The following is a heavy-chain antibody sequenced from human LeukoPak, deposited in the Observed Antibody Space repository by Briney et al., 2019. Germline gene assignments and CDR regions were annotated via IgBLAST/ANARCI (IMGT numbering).Heavy chain of an antibody. D-gene: IGHD6-19*01. CDR2: IWYDGSNK. Sequence: GGSLRLSCAASGFTFSSYGMHWVPQAPGKGLEWVAVIWYDGSNKYYADSVKGRFTISRDNSKNTLYLQMNSLRAEDTAVYYCAREMSLSSSGWYRHFDYWGQGTLVTVSS. V-gene: IGHV3-33*01. CDR1: GFTFSSYG. CDR3: AREMSLSSSGWYRHFDY. J-gene: IGHJ4*02.